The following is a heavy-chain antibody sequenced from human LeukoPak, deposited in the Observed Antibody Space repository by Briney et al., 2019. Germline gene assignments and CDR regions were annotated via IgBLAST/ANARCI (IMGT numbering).Heavy chain of an antibody. CDR1: GYSFTSYW. D-gene: IGHD2-2*01. CDR3: ARDPFGYCSSTSCHGYFDY. J-gene: IGHJ4*02. V-gene: IGHV5-51*01. CDR2: IYPGDSGT. Sequence: GESLKISCNASGYSFTSYWIGWVRQMPGKGLEWMGIIYPGDSGTRYSPSFQGQVTISADKSISTAYLQWTSLKASDTAMYYCARDPFGYCSSTSCHGYFDYWGQGTLVTVSS.